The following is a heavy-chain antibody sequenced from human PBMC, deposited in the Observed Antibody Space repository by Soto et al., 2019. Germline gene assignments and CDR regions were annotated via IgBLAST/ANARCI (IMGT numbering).Heavy chain of an antibody. J-gene: IGHJ4*02. V-gene: IGHV3-7*03. CDR2: IKQDGSEK. CDR1: GFTFSSYW. Sequence: PGGSLRLSCAASGFTFSSYWMSWVRQAPGKGLEWVANIKQDGSEKYYVDSVKGRFTISRDNAKNSLYLQVNSLRAEDTAVYYCAREKGRDIVVVPAARPIDYWGQGTLVTVSS. D-gene: IGHD2-2*01. CDR3: AREKGRDIVVVPAARPIDY.